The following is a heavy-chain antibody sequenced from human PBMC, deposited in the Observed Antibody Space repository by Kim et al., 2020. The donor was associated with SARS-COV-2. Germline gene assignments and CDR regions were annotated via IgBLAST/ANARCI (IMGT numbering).Heavy chain of an antibody. Sequence: SQKFQGRVTSTRDTSASTAYMELSSLRSEDTAVYYCARGGVTMVRGAFDYWGQGTLVTVSS. CDR3: ARGGVTMVRGAFDY. D-gene: IGHD3-10*01. V-gene: IGHV1-3*01. J-gene: IGHJ4*02.